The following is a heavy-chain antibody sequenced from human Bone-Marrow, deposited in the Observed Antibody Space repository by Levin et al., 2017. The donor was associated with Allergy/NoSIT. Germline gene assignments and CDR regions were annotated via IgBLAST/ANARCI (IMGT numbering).Heavy chain of an antibody. CDR3: ATQVSTITPLQS. J-gene: IGHJ5*02. CDR1: GSFSLYW. V-gene: IGHV5-51*01. Sequence: GGSLRLSCKASGSFSLYWIAWVRHMPGKGLEWMGYIYPDDSDTRYSPSFRGRVTISVDKSVNTAYLQWNSLQASDTAIYYCATQVSTITPLQSWGQGTLVTVSS. D-gene: IGHD5/OR15-5a*01. CDR2: IYPDDSDT.